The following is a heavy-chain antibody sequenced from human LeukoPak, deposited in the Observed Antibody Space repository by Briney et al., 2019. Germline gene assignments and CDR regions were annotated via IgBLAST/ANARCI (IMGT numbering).Heavy chain of an antibody. Sequence: PGGSLRLSCAASGFTFSSYAMSWVRQAPGKGLESVSAISGSGGSTYYADSVKGRFTISRDNSKNTLYPQMNSLRAEDTAVYYCAKDGPLGMVRGVGAFDIWGQGTMVTVSS. CDR2: ISGSGGST. V-gene: IGHV3-23*01. CDR3: AKDGPLGMVRGVGAFDI. J-gene: IGHJ3*02. CDR1: GFTFSSYA. D-gene: IGHD3-10*01.